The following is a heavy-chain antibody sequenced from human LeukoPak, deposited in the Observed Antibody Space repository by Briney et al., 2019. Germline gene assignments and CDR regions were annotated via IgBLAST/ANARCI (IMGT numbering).Heavy chain of an antibody. D-gene: IGHD4-17*01. Sequence: GSSVKVSCKASGGTFSSYAISWVRQAPGQGLEWMGRIVPILGIANYAQKFQGRVTITADKSTSTAYMELSSLRSEDTAVYYCAEKRDYGDYIFDYWGQGTLVTVSS. V-gene: IGHV1-69*04. CDR3: AEKRDYGDYIFDY. CDR1: GGTFSSYA. J-gene: IGHJ4*02. CDR2: IVPILGIA.